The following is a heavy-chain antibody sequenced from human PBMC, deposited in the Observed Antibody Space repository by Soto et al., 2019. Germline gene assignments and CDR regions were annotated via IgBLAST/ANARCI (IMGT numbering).Heavy chain of an antibody. CDR2: INHSGST. D-gene: IGHD4-17*01. J-gene: IGHJ3*02. CDR3: ARIWAGATTVVTNDAIDI. V-gene: IGHV4-34*01. CDR1: GGSFSGYY. Sequence: PSETLSLTCAVYGGSFSGYYWSWIRQPPGKGLERIGEINHSGSTNYNPSHKSRVTISLDTSKDQFSLKLSSVTAADTAVYYCARIWAGATTVVTNDAIDIWGQGTMVTVSS.